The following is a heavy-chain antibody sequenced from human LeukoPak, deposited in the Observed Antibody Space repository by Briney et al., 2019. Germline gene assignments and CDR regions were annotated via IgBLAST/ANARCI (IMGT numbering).Heavy chain of an antibody. J-gene: IGHJ4*02. CDR1: GFTFSSYA. V-gene: IGHV3-23*01. CDR2: ISGSGDST. Sequence: GGSLRLSCAASGFTFSSYAMSWVRQAPGKGLEWVSAISGSGDSTYYADSVKGRFTISRDNSKNTLYLQMNSLRAEDTAVYYCAKDGSFRGATYFDYWGQGTLVTVSS. CDR3: AKDGSFRGATYFDY. D-gene: IGHD1-26*01.